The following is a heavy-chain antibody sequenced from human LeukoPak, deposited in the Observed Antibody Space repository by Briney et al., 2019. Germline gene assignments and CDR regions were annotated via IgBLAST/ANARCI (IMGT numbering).Heavy chain of an antibody. D-gene: IGHD1-26*01. CDR3: ARAHKIRAWEVYMDV. CDR1: GFTFSSHS. CDR2: ISSSSSTI. V-gene: IGHV3-48*01. J-gene: IGHJ6*03. Sequence: GGSLRLSCAASGFTFSSHSMNWVRQAPGKGLEWVSYISSSSSTIYYADSVKGRFTISRDNVKNSLYLQMNSLRAEDTAVYYCARAHKIRAWEVYMDVWGKGTTVIVSS.